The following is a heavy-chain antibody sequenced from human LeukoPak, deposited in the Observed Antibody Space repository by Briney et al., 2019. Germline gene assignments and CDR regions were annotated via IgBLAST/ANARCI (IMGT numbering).Heavy chain of an antibody. CDR2: IWYDGSNK. D-gene: IGHD3-10*01. V-gene: IGHV3-33*01. CDR3: ARGEVRGTYGMDV. Sequence: GGSLRLSCAASGFTFSSYGMHWVRQAPGKGLEWVAVIWYDGSNKYYADSVKGRFTISRDNSKNTLYLQMNSLRAEDTAVYYCARGEVRGTYGMDVWGQGTTVTVSS. CDR1: GFTFSSYG. J-gene: IGHJ6*02.